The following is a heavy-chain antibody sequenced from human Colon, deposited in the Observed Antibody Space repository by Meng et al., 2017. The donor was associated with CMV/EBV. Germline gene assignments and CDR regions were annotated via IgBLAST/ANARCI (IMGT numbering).Heavy chain of an antibody. CDR2: IKQDGSEK. CDR3: ARSGDIVDPWAFDY. D-gene: IGHD5-12*01. CDR1: GFTFSSYW. Sequence: GESLKISCAASGFTFSSYWMSWVRQAPGKGLEWVANIKQDGSEKYYVDSVKGRFTISRDNAKNSLYLQMNSLRAEDTAVYYCARSGDIVDPWAFDYWGQGTLVTVSS. V-gene: IGHV3-7*01. J-gene: IGHJ4*02.